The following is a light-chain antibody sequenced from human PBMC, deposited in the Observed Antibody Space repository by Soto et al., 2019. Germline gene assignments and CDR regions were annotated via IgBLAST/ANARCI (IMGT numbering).Light chain of an antibody. Sequence: DIQMTQSPSTLSASVGDRVTITCRASQSISSWLDWYQQKPGKAPKLLIYDASSLESGVPSRFSGSGSGTEFTLTISSLQPDDFATYYCQQYNRAWTFGQGTKVEIK. CDR2: DAS. CDR1: QSISSW. V-gene: IGKV1-5*01. J-gene: IGKJ1*01. CDR3: QQYNRAWT.